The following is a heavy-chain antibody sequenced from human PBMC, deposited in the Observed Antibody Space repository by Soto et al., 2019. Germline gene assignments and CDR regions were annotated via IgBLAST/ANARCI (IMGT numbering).Heavy chain of an antibody. CDR2: ISHDGTKE. Sequence: QVQLVESGGGVVQPGRSLRLSCAGSAFTFSDYAIHWVRQAPGKGLEWVAVISHDGTKEFYADSVRGRFTISRDNSKNTLYLQMNNLRVEDTAVYFCARGGQIGYCAGPSCVKVDYWGQGTLVTVSS. V-gene: IGHV3-30-3*01. J-gene: IGHJ4*02. CDR3: ARGGQIGYCAGPSCVKVDY. D-gene: IGHD2-8*02. CDR1: AFTFSDYA.